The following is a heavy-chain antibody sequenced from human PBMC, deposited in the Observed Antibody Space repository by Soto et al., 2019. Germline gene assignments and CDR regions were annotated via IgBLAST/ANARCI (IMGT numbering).Heavy chain of an antibody. J-gene: IGHJ6*03. Sequence: SGPTLVNPTQPLTLTCTFSGFSLSTSGVGVGWIRQPPGKALEWLALIYWDDDKRYSPSLKSRLTITKDTSKNQVVLTMTNIDPVDTATYYCAHSTYYDFWSGYYEGDYYYMDVWGKGTTVTVSS. V-gene: IGHV2-5*02. CDR1: GFSLSTSGVG. CDR3: AHSTYYDFWSGYYEGDYYYMDV. CDR2: IYWDDDK. D-gene: IGHD3-3*01.